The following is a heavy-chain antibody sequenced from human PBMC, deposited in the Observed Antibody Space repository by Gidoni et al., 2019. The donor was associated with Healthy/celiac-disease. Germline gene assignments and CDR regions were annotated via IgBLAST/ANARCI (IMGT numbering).Heavy chain of an antibody. J-gene: IGHJ4*02. Sequence: QLQLQESGPGLVKPSETLSLTCTVPGGSISSSSYYWGWIRQPPGKGLEWIGSIYYSGSTYYNPSLKSRVTISVDTSKNQFSLKLSSVTAADTAVYYCASMEGRDGYNTLDYWGQGTLVTVSS. D-gene: IGHD5-12*01. CDR1: GGSISSSSYY. V-gene: IGHV4-39*01. CDR3: ASMEGRDGYNTLDY. CDR2: IYYSGST.